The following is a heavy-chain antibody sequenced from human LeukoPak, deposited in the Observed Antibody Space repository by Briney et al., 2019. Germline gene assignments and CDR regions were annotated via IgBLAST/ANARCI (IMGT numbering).Heavy chain of an antibody. J-gene: IGHJ5*02. D-gene: IGHD2-2*02. CDR2: IYSGGST. CDR1: GFTVSSNY. CDR3: ARVYEGDWFDP. V-gene: IGHV3-66*01. Sequence: SGGSLRLSCAASGFTVSSNYMSWVRQAPGKGLKWVSVIYSGGSTYYADSVKGRFTISRDNSKNTLYLQMNSLRAEDTAVYYCARVYEGDWFDPWGQGTLVTVSS.